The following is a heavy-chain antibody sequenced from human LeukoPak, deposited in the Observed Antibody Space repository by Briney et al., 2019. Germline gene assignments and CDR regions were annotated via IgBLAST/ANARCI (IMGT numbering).Heavy chain of an antibody. V-gene: IGHV6-1*01. Sequence: SQTLSLTCAISGDSVSSNSAAWNWIRQSPSRGLEWLGRTYYRSKWYNDYAVSVKSRITINPYTSRNQFSLQLNSVTPEDTGVYYCARYYYDSRGYYYYYFDYWGQGTLVTVSS. D-gene: IGHD3-22*01. CDR1: GDSVSSNSAA. J-gene: IGHJ4*02. CDR3: ARYYYDSRGYYYYYFDY. CDR2: TYYRSKWYN.